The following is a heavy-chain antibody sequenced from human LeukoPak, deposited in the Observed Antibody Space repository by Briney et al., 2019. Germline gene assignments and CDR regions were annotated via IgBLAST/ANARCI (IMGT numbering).Heavy chain of an antibody. V-gene: IGHV3-30*18. CDR3: AKDMGGGSRTYYDFWSFYYYGMDV. J-gene: IGHJ6*02. Sequence: PGGSLRLSCAASGFTFSSYGMHWVRQAPGKGLEWVAVISYGGSNKYYADSVKGRFTISRDNSKNTLYLQMNSLRAEDTAVYYCAKDMGGGSRTYYDFWSFYYYGMDVWGQGTTVTVSS. D-gene: IGHD3-3*01. CDR2: ISYGGSNK. CDR1: GFTFSSYG.